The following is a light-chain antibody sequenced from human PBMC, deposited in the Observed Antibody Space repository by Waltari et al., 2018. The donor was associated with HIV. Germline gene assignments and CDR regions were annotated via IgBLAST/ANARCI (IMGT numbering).Light chain of an antibody. Sequence: QSALTQPRSVSGSPGQSVTISCTGTSSDVGTYNYVSWYQQHPGKAPKLMIYDVNKRPSGVPARFSGSKSGNTASLTISVLQADDEADYYCCSYAGSYTWVFGGGTKLTVL. CDR3: CSYAGSYTWV. J-gene: IGLJ3*02. V-gene: IGLV2-11*01. CDR1: SSDVGTYNY. CDR2: DVN.